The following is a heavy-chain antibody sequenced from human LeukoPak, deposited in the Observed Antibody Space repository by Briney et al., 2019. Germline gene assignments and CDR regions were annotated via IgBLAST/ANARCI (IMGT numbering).Heavy chain of an antibody. D-gene: IGHD3-22*01. J-gene: IGHJ2*01. Sequence: SQTLSLTCTVSGGAISSGGYYWSWIRQHPGKGLEWIGYIYYTGSTYYNPSLKSRVTISVDTSKNQFSLNLNSVTPADTAVYYCARAPPDDSSGYYQTNWYFALWGRGTLVTVSS. CDR1: GGAISSGGYY. CDR2: IYYTGST. V-gene: IGHV4-31*03. CDR3: ARAPPDDSSGYYQTNWYFAL.